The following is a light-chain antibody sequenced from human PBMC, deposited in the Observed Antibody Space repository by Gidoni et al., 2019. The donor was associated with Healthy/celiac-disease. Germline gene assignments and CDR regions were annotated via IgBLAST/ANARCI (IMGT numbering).Light chain of an antibody. CDR2: DAS. CDR3: QQRSNWVT. Sequence: ETVLTQSPATLSLSQGERAILSCRARQSVSSYLAWYQQKPGQAPRLLIYDASTRATGIPARFSGSGSGTDFTLTISSLEPEDFAVYYCQQRSNWVTFGGGTKVEIK. CDR1: QSVSSY. J-gene: IGKJ4*01. V-gene: IGKV3-11*01.